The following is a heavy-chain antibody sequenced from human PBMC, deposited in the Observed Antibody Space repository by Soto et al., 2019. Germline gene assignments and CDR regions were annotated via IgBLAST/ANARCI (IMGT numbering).Heavy chain of an antibody. J-gene: IGHJ6*04. V-gene: IGHV3-48*01. CDR2: IHSSSSWE. Sequence: EVQLVESGGGLVQPGGSLKLSCAASGFTFSTHSMNWVRQAPGRGLEWVSYIHSSSSWEVYADSVRGRFTVSRDNAKNSLYLQMSSLRAEYTAVYYGVFDFWLVPTVWGKGTTVTVSS. D-gene: IGHD3-3*01. CDR3: VFDFWLVPTV. CDR1: GFTFSTHS.